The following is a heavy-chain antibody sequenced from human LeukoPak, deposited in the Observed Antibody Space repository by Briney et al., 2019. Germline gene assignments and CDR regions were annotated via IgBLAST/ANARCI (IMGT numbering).Heavy chain of an antibody. CDR1: GFNFSNYW. V-gene: IGHV3-74*01. J-gene: IGHJ4*02. Sequence: GGSLRLSCAVSGFNFSNYWIHWVRQAPGKGLVWVSLINTDGSATTYGDSAKGRFTVSRDNDKNTLFLDMNSLRVEDTAVYYCARGTAATAGIDYWGQGTLVTVSS. D-gene: IGHD6-13*01. CDR3: ARGTAATAGIDY. CDR2: INTDGSAT.